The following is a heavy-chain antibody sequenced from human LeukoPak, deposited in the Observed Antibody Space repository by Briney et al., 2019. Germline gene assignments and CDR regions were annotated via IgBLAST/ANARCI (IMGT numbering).Heavy chain of an antibody. D-gene: IGHD3-22*01. CDR3: ASYYDSSGYYYIAFDI. CDR2: IIPIFGTA. J-gene: IGHJ3*02. Sequence: SVKVSCKASGGTFSSYAISWVRQAPGQGLEWMGRIIPIFGTANYAQTFQGRVTITTDESTSTAYMGLSSLRSEDTAVYYCASYYDSSGYYYIAFDIWGQGTMVTVSS. V-gene: IGHV1-69*05. CDR1: GGTFSSYA.